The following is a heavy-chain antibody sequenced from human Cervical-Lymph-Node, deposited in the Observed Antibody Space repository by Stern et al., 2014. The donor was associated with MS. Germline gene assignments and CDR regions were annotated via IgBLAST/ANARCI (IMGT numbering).Heavy chain of an antibody. V-gene: IGHV1-2*06. J-gene: IGHJ4*02. CDR2: LNPNSDDP. CDR3: AREATRIVVGIDY. CDR1: GYSFTAFF. Sequence: VQLVESGTKMQKPGASVKVSCKASGYSFTAFFIHLVRQVPGQGLEWMGRLNPNSDDPTYSPNCQDRVTLTRDTSIGTAYLELSRLTSADTAVYYCAREATRIVVGIDYWGQGTQVTVSS. D-gene: IGHD3-22*01.